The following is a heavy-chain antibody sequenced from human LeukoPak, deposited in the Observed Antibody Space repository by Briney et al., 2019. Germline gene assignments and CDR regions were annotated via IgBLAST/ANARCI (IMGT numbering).Heavy chain of an antibody. Sequence: SETLSLTCTVSGGSISSSSYYWGWIRQPPGNGLEWIGTIHDSGSTYYNPSLKSRVTISVDTSKNQFSLKLRSVTAADTAVYYCARQWPTAFDYWGQGTLVTVSS. CDR2: IHDSGST. D-gene: IGHD1-26*01. CDR1: GGSISSSSYY. CDR3: ARQWPTAFDY. V-gene: IGHV4-39*01. J-gene: IGHJ4*02.